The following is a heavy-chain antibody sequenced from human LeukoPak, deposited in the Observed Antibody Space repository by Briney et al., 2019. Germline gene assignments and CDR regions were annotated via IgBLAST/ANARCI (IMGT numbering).Heavy chain of an antibody. CDR3: ARDEARYSSGYYPNWFDP. Sequence: ASVKVSCKASGYTFTSYGVSWVRQAPGQGLEWMGWISGYNGYTHYAHNLQGRVTMTTDTSTSTAYMELRSLRSDDTAVYYCARDEARYSSGYYPNWFDPWGQGTLVTVSS. J-gene: IGHJ5*02. CDR1: GYTFTSYG. D-gene: IGHD3-22*01. V-gene: IGHV1-18*01. CDR2: ISGYNGYT.